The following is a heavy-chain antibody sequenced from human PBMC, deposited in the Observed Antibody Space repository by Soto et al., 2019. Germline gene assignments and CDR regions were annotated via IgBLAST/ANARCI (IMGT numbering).Heavy chain of an antibody. CDR3: ARVWGSNVVVAPAALGPGY. V-gene: IGHV1-2*02. CDR2: INPNSGGT. J-gene: IGHJ4*02. D-gene: IGHD2-2*01. CDR1: GYTFTGYY. Sequence: ASVKVSCKASGYTFTGYYMHWVRQAPGQGLEWMGWINPNSGGTNYAQKFQGRVTMTRDTSISTAYMELSRLRSDDTAVYYCARVWGSNVVVAPAALGPGYWGQGTLVTVSS.